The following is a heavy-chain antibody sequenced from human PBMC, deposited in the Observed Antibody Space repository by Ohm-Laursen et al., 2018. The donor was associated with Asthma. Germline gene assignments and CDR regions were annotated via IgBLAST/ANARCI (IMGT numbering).Heavy chain of an antibody. CDR2: VNSVFGTT. D-gene: IGHD2-15*01. V-gene: IGHV1-69*13. CDR3: ARKAGSCITSTCYSMDY. J-gene: IGHJ4*02. Sequence: SVKVSCKSSGGTFSTSVIGWVRQAPGQGLEWVGGVNSVFGTTTYAQRFQGRVTISADESTSTVYMELSSLRSEDTAVYYCARKAGSCITSTCYSMDYWGQGTQVTVSS. CDR1: GGTFSTSV.